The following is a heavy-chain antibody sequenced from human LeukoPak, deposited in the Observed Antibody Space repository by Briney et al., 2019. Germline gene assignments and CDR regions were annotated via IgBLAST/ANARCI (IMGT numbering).Heavy chain of an antibody. CDR2: VSGSGDNT. V-gene: IGHV3-23*01. CDR1: GFIFGDYA. J-gene: IGHJ4*02. D-gene: IGHD3-22*01. CDR3: ARRYYDSSGYNF. Sequence: GGSLRLSCTGSGFIFGDYAVSWVRQAPGKGLEWVSSVSGSGDNTYYADSVKGRFTISRDNSKNTLYLQMNSLRAEDTAVYYCARRYYDSSGYNFWGQGTLVTVSS.